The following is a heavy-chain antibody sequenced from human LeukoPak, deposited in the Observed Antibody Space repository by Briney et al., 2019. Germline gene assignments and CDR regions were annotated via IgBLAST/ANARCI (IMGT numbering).Heavy chain of an antibody. V-gene: IGHV4-39*01. CDR2: IYYTGTA. CDR1: GASITSSSFY. J-gene: IGHJ4*02. D-gene: IGHD3-10*01. CDR3: ARQRAEITMVRGVIIFGPRFFDY. Sequence: SETLSLTCTVSGASITSSSFYWALIRQPPGKGLEWIGTIYYTGTAYYNPSLKSRVTISVDTSKNQFSLKLSSVTAADTAVYYCARQRAEITMVRGVIIFGPRFFDYWGQGTLVTVSS.